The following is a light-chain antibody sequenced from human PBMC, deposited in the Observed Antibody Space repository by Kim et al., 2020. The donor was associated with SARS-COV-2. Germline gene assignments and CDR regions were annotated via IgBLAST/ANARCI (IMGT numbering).Light chain of an antibody. V-gene: IGKV1-12*01. CDR2: GAS. CDR3: QQYNSSPWT. J-gene: IGKJ1*01. Sequence: DIELTQSPSSLSSSVGERVTITCRASQGISSWLAWCQQKPGKAPKLLIYGASSLQSGVPSRFSGSGSGTDFTLTISSLQPEDFATYYCQQYNSSPWTFGQGTKVDIK. CDR1: QGISSW.